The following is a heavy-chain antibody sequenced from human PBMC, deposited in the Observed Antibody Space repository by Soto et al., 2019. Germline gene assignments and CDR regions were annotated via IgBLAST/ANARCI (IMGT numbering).Heavy chain of an antibody. J-gene: IGHJ3*02. Sequence: QVQLVQSGAEVKKPGASVKVSCKASGYPFTSYYMHWVRQDPGQGLEWMGISNPSGGSTSYAQKFQGRVTMTRDTSTSSVYMELSSLRSEDTAVYYCARWATVTTSGRVEAFDIWGQGTMVTVSS. CDR1: GYPFTSYY. CDR3: ARWATVTTSGRVEAFDI. D-gene: IGHD4-17*01. CDR2: SNPSGGST. V-gene: IGHV1-46*03.